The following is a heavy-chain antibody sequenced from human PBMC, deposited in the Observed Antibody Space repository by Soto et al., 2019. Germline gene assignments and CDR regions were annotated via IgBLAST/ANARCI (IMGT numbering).Heavy chain of an antibody. D-gene: IGHD3-3*01. V-gene: IGHV3-48*01. CDR1: GFTFSSYS. J-gene: IGHJ4*02. CDR2: ISSSSSTI. Sequence: EVQLVESGGGLVQPGGSLRLSCAASGFTFSSYSMNWVRQAPGKGLEGVSYISSSSSTIYYADSVKGRFTISRDNAKNSLYLQMNSLRAEDTAVYYCARGITIFGVAHYFDYWGQGTLVTVSS. CDR3: ARGITIFGVAHYFDY.